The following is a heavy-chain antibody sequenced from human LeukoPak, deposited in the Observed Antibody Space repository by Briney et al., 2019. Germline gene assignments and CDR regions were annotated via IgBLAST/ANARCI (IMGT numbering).Heavy chain of an antibody. J-gene: IGHJ4*02. V-gene: IGHV3-9*01. CDR2: ISWNSGSI. Sequence: PGRSLRLSCAASGFTFDDYAMHWVRQAPGKGLEWVSGISWNSGSIGYADSVKGRFTISRDNAKNSLYLQMNSLRAEDTALYYCPKDYGREVYYGSGSYYGPSFDYWGQGTLVTVSS. D-gene: IGHD3-10*01. CDR3: PKDYGREVYYGSGSYYGPSFDY. CDR1: GFTFDDYA.